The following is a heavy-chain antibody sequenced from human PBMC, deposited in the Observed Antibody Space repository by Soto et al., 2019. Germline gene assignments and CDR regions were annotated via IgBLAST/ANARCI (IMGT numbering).Heavy chain of an antibody. CDR3: TTTGNDYGYFDS. CDR1: GHPLSQLS. V-gene: IGHV1-24*01. J-gene: IGHJ4*02. D-gene: IGHD4-17*01. CDR2: FDPEDGET. Sequence: QVQLVQSGAEVKKPGASVKVSCKVSGHPLSQLSMHWVRQAPGKGLEWMGGFDPEDGETIYAQKFQGRVTMTEDTSTDTAYMELSSLISEDTAVYYCTTTGNDYGYFDSWGQVTLVTVSS.